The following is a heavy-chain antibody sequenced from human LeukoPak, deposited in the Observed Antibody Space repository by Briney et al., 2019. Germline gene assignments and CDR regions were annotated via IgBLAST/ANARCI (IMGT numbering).Heavy chain of an antibody. J-gene: IGHJ4*02. CDR2: IPSNGGTT. CDR1: GFTFSGYA. D-gene: IGHD2-21*02. CDR3: VRDRVVVTATFDC. Sequence: PGGSLRLSCSASGFTFSGYAMHWVRQAPGKGLEYVSGIPSNGGTTYYADSVKGRFTISRDNSKNTLYLQMSSLRAEDTAVYFCVRDRVVVTATFDCWGQGTLVTVSS. V-gene: IGHV3-64D*06.